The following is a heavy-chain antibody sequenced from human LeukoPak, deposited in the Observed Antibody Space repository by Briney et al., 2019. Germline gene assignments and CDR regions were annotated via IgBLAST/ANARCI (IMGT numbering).Heavy chain of an antibody. J-gene: IGHJ4*02. D-gene: IGHD3/OR15-3a*01. CDR1: GFTFINYG. V-gene: IGHV3-33*06. CDR2: IWYDGTNK. CDR3: AKNTPKGGYCYDVFEY. Sequence: GGSLRLSCAASGFTFINYGQRGVRQSPGRGLEWVAVIWYDGTNKYYADSVEGRFTISRDNSKNTLYLQMNSLRAEDTAVYYCAKNTPKGGYCYDVFEYWGTGTLVTVSS.